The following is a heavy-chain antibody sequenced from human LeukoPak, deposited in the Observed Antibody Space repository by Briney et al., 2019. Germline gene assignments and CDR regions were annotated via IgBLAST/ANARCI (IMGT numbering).Heavy chain of an antibody. CDR2: IYTSGST. CDR3: ARTYYDLLTGYHTQDAFDI. V-gene: IGHV4-4*07. D-gene: IGHD3-9*01. CDR1: GGSISSYY. Sequence: SETLSLTCTVSGGSISSYYWSWIRQPAGKGPEWIGRIYTSGSTNYNPSLKGRVTMSVDTSKNQFSLKLTSVTAADTAVHFCARTYYDLLTGYHTQDAFDIWGQGAMVTVSS. J-gene: IGHJ3*02.